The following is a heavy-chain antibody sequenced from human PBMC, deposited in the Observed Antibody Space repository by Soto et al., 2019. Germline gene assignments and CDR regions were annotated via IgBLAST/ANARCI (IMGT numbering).Heavy chain of an antibody. V-gene: IGHV4-59*01. D-gene: IGHD5-12*01. Sequence: SETLSLTCTVSGFSISSYYWSWIRQPPGKGLEWIGYIYYSGSTNYNPSLKSRVTISVDTSKNQFSLKLSSVTAADTAVYYCARLPCYSGYDYCVDVWGKGTTVTVS. CDR3: ARLPCYSGYDYCVDV. CDR2: IYYSGST. J-gene: IGHJ6*03. CDR1: GFSISSYY.